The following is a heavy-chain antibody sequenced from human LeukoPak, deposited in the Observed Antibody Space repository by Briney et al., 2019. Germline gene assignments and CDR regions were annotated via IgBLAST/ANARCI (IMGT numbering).Heavy chain of an antibody. Sequence: GASVKVSFKASGYTCTSYDINWVRQATGQGLEWMGWMNPNSGNTGYAQKFQGRVTMNRNTSISTAYMELSSLRSEDTAVYYCARAYCSGGSYLDYWGQGTLVTVSS. CDR3: ARAYCSGGSYLDY. CDR2: MNPNSGNT. V-gene: IGHV1-8*01. D-gene: IGHD2-15*01. J-gene: IGHJ4*02. CDR1: GYTCTSYD.